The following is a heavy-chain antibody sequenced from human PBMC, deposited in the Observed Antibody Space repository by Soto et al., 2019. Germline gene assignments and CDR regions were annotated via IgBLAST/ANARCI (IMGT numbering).Heavy chain of an antibody. J-gene: IGHJ3*02. D-gene: IGHD3-22*01. CDR1: GYTLTELS. V-gene: IGHV1-24*01. CDR3: ATDRLDRGAFDI. Sequence: GASLKVSCKVSGYTLTELSMHWVRQAPGKGLEWMGGFDPEDGETIYAQKFQGRVTMTEDTSTDTAYMELSSLRSEDTAVYYCATDRLDRGAFDIWGQGTMVTVSS. CDR2: FDPEDGET.